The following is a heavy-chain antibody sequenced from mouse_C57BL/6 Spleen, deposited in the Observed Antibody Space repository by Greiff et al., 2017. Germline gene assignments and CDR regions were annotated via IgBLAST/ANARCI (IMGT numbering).Heavy chain of an antibody. V-gene: IGHV1-69*01. Sequence: QVQLQQPGAELVMPGASVKLSCKASGYTFTSYWMHWVKQRPGQGLEWIGEIDPSDSYTNYNQKFKGKSTLTVDKSSSPAYMQLSSLTSEDSAVYYCARKYGSSPSDWYFDVWGTGTTVTVSS. CDR3: ARKYGSSPSDWYFDV. J-gene: IGHJ1*03. CDR1: GYTFTSYW. CDR2: IDPSDSYT. D-gene: IGHD1-1*01.